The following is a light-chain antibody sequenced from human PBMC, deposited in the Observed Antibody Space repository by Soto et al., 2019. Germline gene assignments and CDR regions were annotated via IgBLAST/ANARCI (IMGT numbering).Light chain of an antibody. CDR2: DAS. Sequence: DIVLTQSPGTLSLSPGERATLSCRASQSVSSNSLAWYQEKLGQAPRLLIYDASRRATGIPDRFSGSGSGTDFTITISRLEPEDFAVYYCQQYGTSPYTFGQGTKLE. CDR1: QSVSSNS. CDR3: QQYGTSPYT. J-gene: IGKJ2*01. V-gene: IGKV3-20*01.